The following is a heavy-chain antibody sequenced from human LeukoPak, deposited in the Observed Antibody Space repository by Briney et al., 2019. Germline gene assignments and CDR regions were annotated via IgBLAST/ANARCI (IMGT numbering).Heavy chain of an antibody. CDR1: GYTLTDLS. CDR2: FDPEDGET. V-gene: IGHV1-24*01. J-gene: IGHJ5*02. D-gene: IGHD1-26*01. CDR3: ATVGWGSVSYINWFDP. Sequence: ASVKVSCKVSGYTLTDLSMHWVRQAPGKGLEWMGGFDPEDGETIYAQKFQGRVTMTEDTSTDTAYMELSSLRSEDTAVYYCATVGWGSVSYINWFDPWGQGNPGHRLL.